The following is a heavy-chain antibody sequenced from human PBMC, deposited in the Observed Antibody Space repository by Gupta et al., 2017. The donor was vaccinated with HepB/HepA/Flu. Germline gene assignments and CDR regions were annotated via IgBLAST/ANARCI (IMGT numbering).Heavy chain of an antibody. Sequence: EVQLVESGGGLVQPGGSLRLSCATSGFSFNIHDMHGVRQASGKGLEWVSASGAAGGTYYPYYVKGRFSVSRDNARNSLYLQMNDLTVGDTAVYYCARAYFHGPGGWSLFDFWGQGTLVTVSS. CDR2: SGAAGGT. CDR1: GFSFNIHD. V-gene: IGHV3-13*01. D-gene: IGHD3-10*01. J-gene: IGHJ4*02. CDR3: ARAYFHGPGGWSLFDF.